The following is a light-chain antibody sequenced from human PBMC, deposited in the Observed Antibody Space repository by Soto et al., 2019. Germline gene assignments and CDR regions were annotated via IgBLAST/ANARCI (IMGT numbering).Light chain of an antibody. J-gene: IGLJ1*01. CDR1: FSDIGGYDS. CDR3: SSFAINNSFFG. Sequence: QSVLAQPASVSGSPGQSVTISCTGTFSDIGGYDSVSWYQQHSGKAPKLIIYEVTDRPSGVSNRFSGSKSGNTASLTISGLQAEDEADYHCSSFAINNSFFGFGTGTKLTVL. CDR2: EVT. V-gene: IGLV2-14*01.